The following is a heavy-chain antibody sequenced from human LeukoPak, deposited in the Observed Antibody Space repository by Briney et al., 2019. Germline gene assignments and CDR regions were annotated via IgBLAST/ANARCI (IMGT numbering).Heavy chain of an antibody. V-gene: IGHV4-39*01. CDR2: IYYSGST. CDR1: GGSISSSSYY. CDR3: ARPRGTNGVPNRIWYFDL. D-gene: IGHD2-8*01. Sequence: PSETLSLTCTVSGGSISSSSYYWGWIRQPPGKGLEWIVSIYYSGSTYYNPSLKNRVTIYVDTSKNQFSLKLRSVTPADTAVSYCARPRGTNGVPNRIWYFDLWGRGTLVTVAS. J-gene: IGHJ2*01.